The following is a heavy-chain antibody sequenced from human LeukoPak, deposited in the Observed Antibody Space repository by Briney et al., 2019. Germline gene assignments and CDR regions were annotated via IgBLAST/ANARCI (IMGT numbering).Heavy chain of an antibody. J-gene: IGHJ3*02. CDR2: IIPTLGIA. Sequence: ASVKVSCKASGGTFSSYAISWVRQAPGQGLEWMGRIIPTLGIANYAQKFQGRVTITADKSTSTAYMELSSLRSEDTAVYYCARDHPTYGDYGVGAFDIWGQGTMVTVSS. CDR3: ARDHPTYGDYGVGAFDI. D-gene: IGHD4-17*01. CDR1: GGTFSSYA. V-gene: IGHV1-69*04.